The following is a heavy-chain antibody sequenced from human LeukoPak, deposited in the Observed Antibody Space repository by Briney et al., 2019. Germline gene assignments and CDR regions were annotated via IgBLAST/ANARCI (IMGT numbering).Heavy chain of an antibody. CDR2: ISNDGSNK. V-gene: IGHV3-30*04. J-gene: IGHJ6*03. Sequence: PGRSLRLSCAASGFTFSTYPMHWVRQAPGKGLEWVAVISNDGSNKYYADSVKGRFTISRDNSKNTLYLQMNSLRAEDTAVYYCAREPRPTYYYGSGSYYSNYYYYMDVWGKGTTVTVSS. CDR1: GFTFSTYP. CDR3: AREPRPTYYYGSGSYYSNYYYYMDV. D-gene: IGHD3-10*01.